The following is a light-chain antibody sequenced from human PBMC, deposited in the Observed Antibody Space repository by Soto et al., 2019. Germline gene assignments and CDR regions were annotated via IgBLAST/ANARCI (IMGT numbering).Light chain of an antibody. J-gene: IGKJ1*01. CDR3: QQYRGYWT. CDR2: KAS. V-gene: IGKV1-5*03. CDR1: QSIDRW. Sequence: DIQMTQSPSTLSAAVGDRVTITCRASQSIDRWLAWYQQKPGKAPKVLIYKASSLETGVPSRFSGSGSGTEFTLTITSLQPDDFATYYCQQYRGYWTFGQGTKVEIK.